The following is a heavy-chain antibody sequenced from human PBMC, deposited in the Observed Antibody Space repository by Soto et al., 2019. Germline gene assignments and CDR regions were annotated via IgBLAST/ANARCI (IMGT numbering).Heavy chain of an antibody. V-gene: IGHV3-15*07. J-gene: IGHJ4*02. Sequence: EVQLVESGGGLVKPGGSLRLSCAASGFTFSNAWMNWVRQAPGKGLEWVGRIKSKTDGGTTDYAAPVKGRFTISRDESKNTLYLQMNSLKTEDTAVYYCTTDISEAKGADYWGQGTLVTVSS. CDR1: GFTFSNAW. CDR2: IKSKTDGGTT. CDR3: TTDISEAKGADY. D-gene: IGHD1-20*01.